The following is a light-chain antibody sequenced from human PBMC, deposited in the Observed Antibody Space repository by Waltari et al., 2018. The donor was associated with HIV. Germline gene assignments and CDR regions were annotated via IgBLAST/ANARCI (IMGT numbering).Light chain of an antibody. J-gene: IGLJ1*01. Sequence: QSALAQPASVAGSPGPSTTIFCSGSNDHLGGHDYVSWYQVVPKPAPKLIILDVNRRPSGISHRFSGSKSGYTASLMIFDLQPEDEANYFCSSYVKGGTYVFGSGT. CDR2: DVN. CDR3: SSYVKGGTYV. V-gene: IGLV2-14*03. CDR1: NDHLGGHDY.